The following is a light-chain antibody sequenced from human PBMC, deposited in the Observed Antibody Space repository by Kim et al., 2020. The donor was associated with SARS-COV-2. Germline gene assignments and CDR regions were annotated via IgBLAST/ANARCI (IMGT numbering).Light chain of an antibody. CDR1: QKITSNY. CDR2: GAS. Sequence: EIVLTQSPDTLSLSPGERATLSCRASQKITSNYLAWFQQKPGQAPSLLIYGASSRAAGVPDRFSGSGSETDFTLTISRLEPEDIAVYYCQKYDDAPWTFGQGTKLEI. CDR3: QKYDDAPWT. V-gene: IGKV3-20*01. J-gene: IGKJ1*01.